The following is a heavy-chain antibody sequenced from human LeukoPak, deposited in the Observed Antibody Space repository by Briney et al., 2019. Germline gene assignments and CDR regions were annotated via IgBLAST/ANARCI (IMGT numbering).Heavy chain of an antibody. D-gene: IGHD4-11*01. V-gene: IGHV4-34*01. CDR1: GGSFSGYY. J-gene: IGHJ4*02. Sequence: TTSETLSLTCAVYGGSFSGYYWSWIRQPPGKGLEWIGEINHSGSTNYNPSLKSRVTISVDTSKNQFSLKLSSVTAADTAVYYCARWTLYSNYYFDYWGQGTLVTVSS. CDR3: ARWTLYSNYYFDY. CDR2: INHSGST.